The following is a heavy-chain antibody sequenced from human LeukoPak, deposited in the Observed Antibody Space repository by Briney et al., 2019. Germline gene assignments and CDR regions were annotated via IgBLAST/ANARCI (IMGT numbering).Heavy chain of an antibody. Sequence: SVKVSCKASGGTFSSYAISWVRQAPGQGLEWMGGIIPIFGTANYAQKFQGRVTITADKSTSTAYMELSSLRSEDTAVYYCARAALRFDYYYGMDVWGQGTTVTVSS. CDR2: IIPIFGTA. V-gene: IGHV1-69*06. CDR3: ARAALRFDYYYGMDV. J-gene: IGHJ6*02. CDR1: GGTFSSYA. D-gene: IGHD3-10*01.